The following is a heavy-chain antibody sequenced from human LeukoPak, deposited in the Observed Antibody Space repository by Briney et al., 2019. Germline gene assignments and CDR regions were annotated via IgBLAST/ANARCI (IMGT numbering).Heavy chain of an antibody. J-gene: IGHJ5*02. D-gene: IGHD1-26*01. CDR1: GYTFTSYY. Sequence: APVKPSCKASGYTFTSYYMHWVRQAAGPRLEGMGLINPTGGSTGYAQTFQGRVTMTRDMSTSTDYMELSSLRSEDTAIYYCARDNSVGDNAWWFDPWGQGTLVTISS. CDR2: INPTGGST. V-gene: IGHV1-46*01. CDR3: ARDNSVGDNAWWFDP.